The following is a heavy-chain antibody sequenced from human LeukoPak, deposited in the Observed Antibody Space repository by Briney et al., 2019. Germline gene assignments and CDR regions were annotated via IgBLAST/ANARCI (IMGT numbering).Heavy chain of an antibody. CDR2: ISGSDDST. CDR1: GFTFRKNA. J-gene: IGHJ5*02. CDR3: AKDLWFDP. V-gene: IGHV3-23*01. Sequence: PGGSLRLSCEASGFTFRKNAISRVRQAPGRGLEWVSTISGSDDSTYYSDSVKGRFTISRDISKNILYLQVNCLRAEDTALYYCAKDLWFDPWGQGTLVTVSS.